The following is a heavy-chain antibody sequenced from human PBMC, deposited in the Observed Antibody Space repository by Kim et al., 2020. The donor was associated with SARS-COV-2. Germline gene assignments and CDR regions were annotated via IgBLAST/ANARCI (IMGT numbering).Heavy chain of an antibody. Sequence: NYNPSLKSRVTISVDTSKNQFSLKLSSVTAADTAVYYCAREQGDGSGLDYWGQGTLVTVSS. J-gene: IGHJ4*02. V-gene: IGHV4-59*01. CDR3: AREQGDGSGLDY. D-gene: IGHD3-3*01.